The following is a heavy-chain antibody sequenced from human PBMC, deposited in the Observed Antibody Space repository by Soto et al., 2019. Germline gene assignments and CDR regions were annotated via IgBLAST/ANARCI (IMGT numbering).Heavy chain of an antibody. V-gene: IGHV3-23*01. CDR2: ISGSGGST. CDR1: GFTFNNYA. CDR3: AKGRCSGNLCRYYFEY. D-gene: IGHD2-15*01. Sequence: GGSLRLSCVASGFTFNNYAVSWVRQAPGKGLEWVSTISGSGGSTYYADSVKGRFTISRDNSKNTLSLQMNSLRAEDTAVYYCAKGRCSGNLCRYYFEYWGQGTLVTVSS. J-gene: IGHJ4*02.